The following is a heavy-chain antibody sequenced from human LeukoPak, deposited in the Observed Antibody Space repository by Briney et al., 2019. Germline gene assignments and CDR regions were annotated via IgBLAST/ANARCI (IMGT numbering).Heavy chain of an antibody. CDR2: IYTSGST. CDR3: ARVVGATNFLSEYFDY. CDR1: GGSISSGSYY. D-gene: IGHD1-26*01. V-gene: IGHV4-61*02. Sequence: PSETLSLTCTVFGGSISSGSYYWSWIRQPAGKGLEWIGRIYTSGSTIYNPSLKSRVTISIDPSKNQFSLKLSSVTAADTAVYYCARVVGATNFLSEYFDYWGQGTLVTVSS. J-gene: IGHJ4*02.